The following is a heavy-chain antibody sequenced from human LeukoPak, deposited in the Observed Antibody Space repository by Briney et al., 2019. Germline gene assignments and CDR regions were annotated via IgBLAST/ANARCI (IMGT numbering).Heavy chain of an antibody. D-gene: IGHD1-26*01. CDR3: AREALILYSGSYYDY. Sequence: SVKVSCKASGGTFSSYAITWVRQAPGQGLEWMGGIIPIFGTANYAQKFQGRVTITADESTSTAYMELSSLRSEDTAVYYCAREALILYSGSYYDYWGQGTLVTVSS. CDR2: IIPIFGTA. CDR1: GGTFSSYA. V-gene: IGHV1-69*13. J-gene: IGHJ4*02.